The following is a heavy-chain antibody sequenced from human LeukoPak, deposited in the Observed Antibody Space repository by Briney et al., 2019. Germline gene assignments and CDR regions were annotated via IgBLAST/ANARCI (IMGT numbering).Heavy chain of an antibody. Sequence: AAVKVSCKASGYTFTIDVISWGRQAPGQGLEWMGWISAYNGDTNYAQNLQGRVTMTTDTSTSTAYLELRRLGYDDPEVYSCGRSVFYYDRSGYCYRSYF. CDR1: GYTFTIDV. V-gene: IGHV1-18*01. D-gene: IGHD3-22*01. CDR2: ISAYNGDT. CDR3: GRSVFYYDRSGYCYRSYF. J-gene: IGHJ4*01.